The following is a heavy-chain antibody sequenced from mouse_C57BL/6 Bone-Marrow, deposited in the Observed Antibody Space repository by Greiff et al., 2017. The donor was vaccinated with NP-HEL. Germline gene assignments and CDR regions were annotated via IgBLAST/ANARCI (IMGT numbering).Heavy chain of an antibody. D-gene: IGHD2-3*01. Sequence: QVQLQQPGAELVRPGSSVKLSCKASGYTFTSYWMDWVKQRPGQGLEWIGNIYPSDSETHYNQKFKDKATLTVDKSSSTAYMQLSSLTSEDSAVYYWARSGGLLREVDWGQGTTLTVSS. CDR3: ARSGGLLREVD. J-gene: IGHJ2*01. V-gene: IGHV1-61*01. CDR2: IYPSDSET. CDR1: GYTFTSYW.